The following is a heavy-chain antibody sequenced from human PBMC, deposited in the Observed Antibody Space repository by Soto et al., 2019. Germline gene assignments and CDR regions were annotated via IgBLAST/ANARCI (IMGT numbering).Heavy chain of an antibody. CDR1: GFTFSSYA. V-gene: IGHV3-23*01. J-gene: IGHJ4*02. CDR3: AKDHSYYDSSGYYYY. D-gene: IGHD3-22*01. CDR2: ISGSGGST. Sequence: GGSLRLSCAASGFTFSSYAMSWVRQAPGKGLEWVSAISGSGGSTYYADSVKGRFTISRDNSKNTLYLQMNSLRAEDTAVYYCAKDHSYYDSSGYYYYWGQGTLVTVSS.